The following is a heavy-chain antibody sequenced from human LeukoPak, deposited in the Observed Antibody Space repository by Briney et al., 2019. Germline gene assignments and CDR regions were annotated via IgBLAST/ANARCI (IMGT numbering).Heavy chain of an antibody. D-gene: IGHD4-17*01. Sequence: GESLKISCKGSGYSFTSYWIGWVRQLPGKGLEWMGIIYPGDSDTRYSPSFQGQVTISADKSISTAYLQWSSLKASDTAMYYCARHPGYGDYTDWFDPWGQGTLVTVSS. CDR1: GYSFTSYW. CDR3: ARHPGYGDYTDWFDP. V-gene: IGHV5-51*01. CDR2: IYPGDSDT. J-gene: IGHJ5*02.